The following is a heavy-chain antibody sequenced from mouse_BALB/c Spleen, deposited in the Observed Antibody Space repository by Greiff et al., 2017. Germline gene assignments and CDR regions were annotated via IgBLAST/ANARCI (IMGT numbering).Heavy chain of an antibody. CDR2: ISDGGSYT. J-gene: IGHJ2*01. CDR1: GFTFSDYY. Sequence: DVQLVESGGGLVKPGGSLKLSCAASGFTFSDYYMYWVRQTPEKRLEWVATISDGGSYTYYPDSVKGRFTISRDNAKNNLYLQMSSLKSEDTAMYYCARGGNGYYFDYWGQGTTLTVSS. D-gene: IGHD2-1*01. V-gene: IGHV5-4*02. CDR3: ARGGNGYYFDY.